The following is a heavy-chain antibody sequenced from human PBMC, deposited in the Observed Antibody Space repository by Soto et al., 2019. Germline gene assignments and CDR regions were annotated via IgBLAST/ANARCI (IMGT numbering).Heavy chain of an antibody. CDR2: ISYDGSNK. J-gene: IGHJ4*02. V-gene: IGHV3-30-3*01. D-gene: IGHD5-12*01. Sequence: PGGSLRLSCAASGFTFSSYAMHWVRQAPGKGLEWVAVISYDGSNKYYADSVKGRFTISRDNSKNTLYLQMNSLRAEDTAVYYCARDPHIVATAELDYWGQGTLVTVSS. CDR3: ARDPHIVATAELDY. CDR1: GFTFSSYA.